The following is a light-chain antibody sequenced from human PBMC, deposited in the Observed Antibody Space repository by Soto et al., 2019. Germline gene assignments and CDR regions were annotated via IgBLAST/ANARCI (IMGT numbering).Light chain of an antibody. V-gene: IGLV2-14*03. CDR2: DVS. CDR3: SSYTSSNSYV. Sequence: QSVLTQPASVSGSPGQSITISCTGISSAVGGYTYVSWYQQNPGKAPKLLLYDVSNRPSGVSNRFSGSKSGNTASLTISGLQADDEADYYCSSYTSSNSYVFGTGTQLTVL. J-gene: IGLJ1*01. CDR1: SSAVGGYTY.